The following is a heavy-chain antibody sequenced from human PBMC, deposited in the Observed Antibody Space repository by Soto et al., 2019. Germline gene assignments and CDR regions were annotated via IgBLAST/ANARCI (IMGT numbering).Heavy chain of an antibody. V-gene: IGHV3-30*03. CDR1: GFSFSTHG. J-gene: IGHJ6*02. D-gene: IGHD5-18*01. CDR2: ISNDGSNK. Sequence: GGSLRLSCAASGFSFSTHGMHWVRQAPGKGLEWVAFISNDGSNKYYADSVKGRFTISRDNAKNSLYLQMNSLRAEDTAVYYCARLDTAMVKYGYYGMDVWGQGTTVTVSS. CDR3: ARLDTAMVKYGYYGMDV.